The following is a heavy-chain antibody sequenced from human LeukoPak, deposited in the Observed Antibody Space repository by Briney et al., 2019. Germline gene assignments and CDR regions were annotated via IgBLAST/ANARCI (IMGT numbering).Heavy chain of an antibody. D-gene: IGHD3-22*01. CDR1: GGSISSGDYY. J-gene: IGHJ4*02. V-gene: IGHV4-30-4*01. Sequence: PSETLSLTCTVSGGSISSGDYYWSWIRQPPGKGLEWIGYIYYSGSTYYNPSLKSRVTISVDTSKNQFSLKLSSVTAADTAVYYCARVEDSSGYYRFDYWGQGTLVTVSS. CDR2: IYYSGST. CDR3: ARVEDSSGYYRFDY.